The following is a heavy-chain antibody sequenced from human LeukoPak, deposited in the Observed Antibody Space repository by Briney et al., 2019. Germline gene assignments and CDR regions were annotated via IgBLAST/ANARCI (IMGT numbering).Heavy chain of an antibody. Sequence: GGSLRLSCVTSRFTFSHYDMHWVRQAPGKGLEWAALISYDGKNKYYADSVKVRFTVSRDDSNDTLYLQMNSLRTEDTAVYYCAKGLADYCNSGSYSPYDYWGQGSLVTVSS. V-gene: IGHV3-30*18. CDR2: ISYDGKNK. J-gene: IGHJ4*02. D-gene: IGHD3-10*01. CDR1: RFTFSHYD. CDR3: AKGLADYCNSGSYSPYDY.